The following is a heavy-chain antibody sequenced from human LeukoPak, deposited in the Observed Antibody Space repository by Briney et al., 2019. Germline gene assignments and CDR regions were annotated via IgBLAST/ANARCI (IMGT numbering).Heavy chain of an antibody. V-gene: IGHV3-9*01. Sequence: SLRLSCAASGFTFEDYPMHDVPAAPGKGVEGVSGVIWYSGSIGYADSVKGRFTISRDNAKNSLYLQMNSLRAEDTALYYCAKELVTGPGAFDIWGQGTMVTVS. CDR2: VIWYSGSI. D-gene: IGHD2-21*02. CDR1: GFTFEDYP. J-gene: IGHJ3*02. CDR3: AKELVTGPGAFDI.